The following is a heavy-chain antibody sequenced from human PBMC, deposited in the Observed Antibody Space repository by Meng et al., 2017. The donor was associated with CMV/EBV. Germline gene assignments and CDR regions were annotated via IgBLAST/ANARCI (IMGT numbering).Heavy chain of an antibody. J-gene: IGHJ4*02. CDR2: IYYSGST. Sequence: QVQLHEWGAGLLKPSETLSLTCAVYGGSFSGYYWSWIRQPPGKGLEWIGSIYYSGSTYYNPSLKSRVTISVDTSKNQFSLKLSSVTAADTAVYYCARVGYYYERGLDYWGQGTLVTVSS. V-gene: IGHV4-34*01. CDR1: GGSFSGYY. CDR3: ARVGYYYERGLDY. D-gene: IGHD3-22*01.